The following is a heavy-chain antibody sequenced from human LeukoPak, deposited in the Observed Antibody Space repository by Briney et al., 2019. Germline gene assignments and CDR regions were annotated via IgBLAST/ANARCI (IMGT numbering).Heavy chain of an antibody. CDR2: ISSSGSTI. CDR1: GFIFSSYE. V-gene: IGHV3-48*03. CDR3: ARVGYSGDY. J-gene: IGHJ4*02. D-gene: IGHD3-22*01. Sequence: GGSLSLSCAASGFIFSSYEMNWVRQAPEKGLEWVSYISSSGSTIYYADSVKGRFTISRDSAKNSLYLQMNSLRAEDTAVYYCARVGYSGDYWGQGTMVTVSS.